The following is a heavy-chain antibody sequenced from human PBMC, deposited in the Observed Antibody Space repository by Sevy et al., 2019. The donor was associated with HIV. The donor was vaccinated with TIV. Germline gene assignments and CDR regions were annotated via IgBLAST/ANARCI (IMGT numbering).Heavy chain of an antibody. CDR1: GGSFSGYY. D-gene: IGHD2-2*01. J-gene: IGHJ5*02. CDR3: ARAPPVVVVPGAPSWFDP. V-gene: IGHV4-34*01. Sequence: SETLSLTCAVYGGSFSGYYWNWIRHPPGKALEWIGEINHSGGTNYNPSLKSRVTISVDTSKNQFSLKLNSVTAADTAVYYSARAPPVVVVPGAPSWFDPWGQGTLVTVSS. CDR2: INHSGGT.